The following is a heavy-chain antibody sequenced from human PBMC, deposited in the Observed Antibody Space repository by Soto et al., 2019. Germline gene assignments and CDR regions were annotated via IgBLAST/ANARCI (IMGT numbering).Heavy chain of an antibody. D-gene: IGHD1-20*01. CDR1: GGSISSSSYY. V-gene: IGHV4-39*01. Sequence: SETLSLTCTVSGGSISSSSYYWGWIRQPPGKGLEWIGSIYYSGSTYYNPSLKSRVTISVDTSKNQFSLKLSSVRAADAAVDYCASDRPQHPFYNNYGKDVWSKGITATVS. CDR2: IYYSGST. CDR3: ASDRPQHPFYNNYGKDV. J-gene: IGHJ6*04.